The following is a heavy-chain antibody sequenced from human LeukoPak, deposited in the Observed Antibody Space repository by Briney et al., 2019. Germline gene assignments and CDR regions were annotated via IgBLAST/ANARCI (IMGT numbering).Heavy chain of an antibody. Sequence: ASVKVSCKASGYTFTSYDINWVRQATGQGLEWMGWMNPNSGNTGYAQKFQGRVTMTRNTSISTAYMELSSLTSEDTAVFYCARRSSSWPLGTDYWSQGTLVTVSS. CDR2: MNPNSGNT. D-gene: IGHD6-13*01. V-gene: IGHV1-8*01. CDR3: ARRSSSWPLGTDY. J-gene: IGHJ4*02. CDR1: GYTFTSYD.